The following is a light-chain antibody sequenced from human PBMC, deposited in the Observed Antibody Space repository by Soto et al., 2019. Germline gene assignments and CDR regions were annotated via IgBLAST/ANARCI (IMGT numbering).Light chain of an antibody. Sequence: VVTQEPSLTVSPGGTVTLTCGSSTGAVTSGHYPYWFQQKPGQAPRTLIYDTSNKHSWTPARFSGSLLGGKAALTLSGAQPEDEAEYYCLLSYSGARPWVFGGGTQLTVL. CDR3: LLSYSGARPWV. J-gene: IGLJ3*02. CDR2: DTS. V-gene: IGLV7-46*01. CDR1: TGAVTSGHY.